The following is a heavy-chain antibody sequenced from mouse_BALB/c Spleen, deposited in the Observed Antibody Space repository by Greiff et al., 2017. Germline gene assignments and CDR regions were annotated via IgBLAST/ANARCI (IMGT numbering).Heavy chain of an antibody. V-gene: IGHV2-9*02. D-gene: IGHD2-3*01. J-gene: IGHJ3*01. Sequence: VQVVESGPGLVAPSQSLSITCTVSGFSLTSYGVHWVRQPPGKGLEWLGVIWAGGSTNYNSALMSRLSISKDNSKSQVFLKMNSLQTDDTAMYYCAREDGYYGAYWGQGTLVTVSA. CDR1: GFSLTSYG. CDR3: AREDGYYGAY. CDR2: IWAGGST.